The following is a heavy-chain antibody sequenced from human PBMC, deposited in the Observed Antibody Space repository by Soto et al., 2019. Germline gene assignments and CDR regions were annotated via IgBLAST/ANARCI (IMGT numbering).Heavy chain of an antibody. CDR2: IYHSGGT. J-gene: IGHJ4*02. Sequence: QVQLQESGPGLVKPSGTLSLTCAVSGGSISSNNWWHWVRQPPGKGLEWIGEIYHSGGTNYSPSLTSRVTMSVDKSKNQFSLSLSAMTAADTAVYYCVRERGAGNYQGFDFWGQGTLVTVSS. V-gene: IGHV4-4*02. D-gene: IGHD1-7*01. CDR1: GGSISSNNW. CDR3: VRERGAGNYQGFDF.